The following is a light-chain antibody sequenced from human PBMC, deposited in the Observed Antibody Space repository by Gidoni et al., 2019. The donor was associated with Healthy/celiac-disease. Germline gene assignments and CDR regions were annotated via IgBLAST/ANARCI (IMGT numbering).Light chain of an antibody. CDR1: KLGDKY. V-gene: IGLV3-1*01. CDR2: QVS. Sequence: SYVLPQPPSVSVSPGQTASCTCSGEKLGDKYACWYQQKPGQSPVLVIYQVSKRPSGIPERFSGSNSGNTATLTISGTQAMDEADYYCQAWDSSTEVFGTGTKVTVL. J-gene: IGLJ1*01. CDR3: QAWDSSTEV.